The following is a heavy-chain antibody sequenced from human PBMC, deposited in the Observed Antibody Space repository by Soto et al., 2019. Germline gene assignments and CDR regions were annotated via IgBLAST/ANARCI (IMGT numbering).Heavy chain of an antibody. D-gene: IGHD3-9*01. Sequence: QVQLHESGPGLVKPSGTLSLTCAVSGDSISLGHWWSWVRQPPGKRLEWIGEIFHSGSSNYNPYLKSRVTISMDKSTNQFSLKLCSVTAAATAIYYCERVRYFDGAYYFDYWGQGTLVTVSS. CDR3: ERVRYFDGAYYFDY. CDR2: IFHSGSS. V-gene: IGHV4-4*02. J-gene: IGHJ4*02. CDR1: GDSISLGHW.